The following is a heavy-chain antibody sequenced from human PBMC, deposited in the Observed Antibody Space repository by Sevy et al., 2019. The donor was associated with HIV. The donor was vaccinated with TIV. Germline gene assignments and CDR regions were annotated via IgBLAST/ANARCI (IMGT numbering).Heavy chain of an antibody. V-gene: IGHV3-30-3*01. CDR1: EFTFSSYA. CDR2: ISYDGSNK. J-gene: IGHJ4*02. D-gene: IGHD3-3*01. Sequence: GGSLRLSCAASEFTFSSYAMHWVRQAPGKGLEWVAVISYDGSNKYYADSVKGRFTISRDNSKNTLYLQMNSLRAEDTAVYYCARVRSGEDYFDYWGQGTLVTVSS. CDR3: ARVRSGEDYFDY.